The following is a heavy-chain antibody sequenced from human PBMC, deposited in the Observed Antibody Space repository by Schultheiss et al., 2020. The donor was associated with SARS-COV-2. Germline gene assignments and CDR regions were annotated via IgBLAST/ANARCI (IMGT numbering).Heavy chain of an antibody. Sequence: SETLSLTCAVSGSSISSGGYSWSWIRQPPGKGLEWIGYIYHSGSTYYNPSLKSRVTISVDRSKNQFSLKLSSVTAADTAVYYCARHYYYDSREAGDAFDIWGQGKMVTVSS. D-gene: IGHD3-22*01. CDR2: IYHSGST. CDR1: GSSISSGGYS. J-gene: IGHJ3*02. CDR3: ARHYYYDSREAGDAFDI. V-gene: IGHV4-30-2*01.